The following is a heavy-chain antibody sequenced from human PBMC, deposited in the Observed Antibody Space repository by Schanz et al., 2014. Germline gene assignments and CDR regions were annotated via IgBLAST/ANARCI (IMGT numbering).Heavy chain of an antibody. J-gene: IGHJ4*02. D-gene: IGHD3-3*01. CDR3: ARSADRDFWSGYYTRFDY. CDR1: GYTFTSYG. Sequence: QVQLVQSGAEAKKPGASVKVSCKASGYTFTSYGISWVRQAPGQGLEWMGWISAYNGNAKYPQKLQGRVTMTTDTSTSTVYMELRSLRSNDTAVYYCARSADRDFWSGYYTRFDYWGQGTLVTVSS. CDR2: ISAYNGNA. V-gene: IGHV1-18*01.